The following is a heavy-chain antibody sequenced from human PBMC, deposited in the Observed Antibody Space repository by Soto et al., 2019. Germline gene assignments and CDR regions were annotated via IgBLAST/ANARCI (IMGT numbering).Heavy chain of an antibody. J-gene: IGHJ5*02. CDR3: ARDIGTDLGVTSSWFDP. D-gene: IGHD2-21*02. V-gene: IGHV1-18*01. CDR1: GYTFTSYG. CDR2: ISAYNGNT. Sequence: QVQLVQSGAEVKKPGASVKVSCKASGYTFTSYGLTWVRQAPGQGLEWMGWISAYNGNTNYAQKFQGRVTMTTDTSTVYMELRNLRSDDTAVYYCARDIGTDLGVTSSWFDPWGQGTLVTVSS.